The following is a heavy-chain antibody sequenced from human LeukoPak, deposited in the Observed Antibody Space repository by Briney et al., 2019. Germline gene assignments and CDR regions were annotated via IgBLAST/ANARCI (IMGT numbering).Heavy chain of an antibody. V-gene: IGHV4-59*01. Sequence: SSETLSLTCTVSGGSISSYYWSWIRQSPGKGLEWIGHMHYSGSTNYNFSLESRVTMSMDTSKRQISLKLSFVTAADTAVYYRARDSPFEWAVFGDSFDIWGQGTVVIVSS. J-gene: IGHJ3*02. CDR2: MHYSGST. CDR1: GGSISSYY. D-gene: IGHD3-3*01. CDR3: ARDSPFEWAVFGDSFDI.